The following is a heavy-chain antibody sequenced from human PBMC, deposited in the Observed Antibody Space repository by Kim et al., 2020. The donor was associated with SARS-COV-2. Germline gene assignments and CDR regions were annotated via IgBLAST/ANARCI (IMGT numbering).Heavy chain of an antibody. CDR3: FVDPDYYDSSGYYPYAGAFDI. CDR1: GFTFDDYA. J-gene: IGHJ3*02. Sequence: GGSLRLSCAASGFTFDDYAMHWVRQAPGKGLEWVSLISGDGGSTYYADSVKGRFTISRDNSKNSLYLQMNSLRTEDTALYYCFVDPDYYDSSGYYPYAGAFDIWGQGTMVTVSS. CDR2: ISGDGGST. V-gene: IGHV3-43*02. D-gene: IGHD3-22*01.